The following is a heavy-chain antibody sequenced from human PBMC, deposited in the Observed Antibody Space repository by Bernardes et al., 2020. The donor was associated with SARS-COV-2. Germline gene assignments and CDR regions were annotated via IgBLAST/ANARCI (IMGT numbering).Heavy chain of an antibody. CDR3: AREPIAARPGVWFDP. D-gene: IGHD6-6*01. J-gene: IGHJ5*02. Sequence: SVKVSCKASGDTFTSYVFSWVRQAPGQGLEWMGRIIPRIGSTNYAQNFQGRVTITADESSSTAYMELSSLRSEDTALYYCAREPIAARPGVWFDPRGQGTLVTVSS. CDR1: GDTFTSYV. CDR2: IIPRIGST. V-gene: IGHV1-69*13.